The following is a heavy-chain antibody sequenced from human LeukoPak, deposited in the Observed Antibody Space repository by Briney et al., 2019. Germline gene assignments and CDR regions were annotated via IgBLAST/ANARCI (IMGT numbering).Heavy chain of an antibody. D-gene: IGHD3-10*01. CDR1: GGSFSGYY. CDR3: ARSGIEEYYYGSGSYFGEFDY. CDR2: INHSGST. J-gene: IGHJ4*02. V-gene: IGHV4-34*01. Sequence: PSETLSLTCAVYGGSFSGYYWSWIRQPPGKGLEWIGEINHSGSTNYNLSLKSRVTISVDTSKNQFSLKLSSVTAADTAVYYCARSGIEEYYYGSGSYFGEFDYWGQGTLATVSS.